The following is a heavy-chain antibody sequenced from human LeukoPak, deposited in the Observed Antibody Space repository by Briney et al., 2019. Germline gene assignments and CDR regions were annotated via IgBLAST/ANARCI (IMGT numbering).Heavy chain of an antibody. Sequence: GGSLRLSCAASGFTFSNAWMSWVRQAPGKGLEWVGRIKSKTDGGTTDYAAPVKGRFTISRDDSKNTLYLQMNSLRAEDTAVYYCARDLGVGATHIYWGQGTLVTVSS. CDR3: ARDLGVGATHIY. CDR2: IKSKTDGGTT. D-gene: IGHD1-26*01. V-gene: IGHV3-15*01. J-gene: IGHJ4*02. CDR1: GFTFSNAW.